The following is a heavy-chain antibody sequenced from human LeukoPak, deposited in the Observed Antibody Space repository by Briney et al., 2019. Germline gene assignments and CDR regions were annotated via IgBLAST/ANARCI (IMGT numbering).Heavy chain of an antibody. D-gene: IGHD4-23*01. V-gene: IGHV1-24*01. CDR3: AADGGGLSSVVTPRSSPFDY. CDR2: FDPADGET. Sequence: ASVKVSCKVSGYTLNELSMHWVRQAPGKGLEWMGGFDPADGETVYAHRFHGRLTMTEDTSTNTGYMELTSLRSEDTAVYYCAADGGGLSSVVTPRSSPFDYWGQGTLVTVSS. J-gene: IGHJ4*02. CDR1: GYTLNELS.